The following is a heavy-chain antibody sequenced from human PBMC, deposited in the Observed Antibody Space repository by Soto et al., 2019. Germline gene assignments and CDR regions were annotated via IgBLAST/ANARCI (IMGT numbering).Heavy chain of an antibody. J-gene: IGHJ3*02. Sequence: QVQLVQSGAEVKKPGTSVKVSCEVSGGTFSNYAITWVRQAPGQGLEWLGGAIPLYGSTNYAQKFQGRVTITAGESATTTCMELSSLRSDDTAVYYCARRGVANSRDAFDIWGQGTLVTVS. D-gene: IGHD1-26*01. CDR3: ARRGVANSRDAFDI. CDR1: GGTFSNYA. CDR2: AIPLYGST. V-gene: IGHV1-69*01.